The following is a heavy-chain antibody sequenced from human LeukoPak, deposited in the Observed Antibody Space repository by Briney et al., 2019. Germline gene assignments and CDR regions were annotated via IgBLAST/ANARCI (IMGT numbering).Heavy chain of an antibody. J-gene: IGHJ4*02. Sequence: GGSLRLSCAASGFTFSNCAMSWVRHAPGEGLEWVSAISGGGGSTYYAASVKGRFTISRDNSKNTLYLQMNRLRAEDTAIYYCAKGKVVTGIDYWGQGTLVTVSS. V-gene: IGHV3-23*01. CDR3: AKGKVVTGIDY. D-gene: IGHD2-21*02. CDR1: GFTFSNCA. CDR2: ISGGGGST.